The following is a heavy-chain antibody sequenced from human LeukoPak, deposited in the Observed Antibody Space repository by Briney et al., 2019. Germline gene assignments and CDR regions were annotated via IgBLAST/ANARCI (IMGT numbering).Heavy chain of an antibody. Sequence: SETLSLTCTVSGGSISSYYWSWIRQPPGKGLEWIGYIYYSGSTNYNPSLKSRVTISVDTSKNQFSLKLSSVTAADTAVYYCARGTTIFGVVPTDYWGQGTLVTVSS. J-gene: IGHJ4*02. CDR3: ARGTTIFGVVPTDY. CDR2: IYYSGST. CDR1: GGSISSYY. V-gene: IGHV4-59*01. D-gene: IGHD3-3*01.